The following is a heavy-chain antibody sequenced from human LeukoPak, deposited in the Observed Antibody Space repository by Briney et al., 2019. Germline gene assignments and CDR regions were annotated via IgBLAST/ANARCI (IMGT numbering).Heavy chain of an antibody. V-gene: IGHV4-34*01. CDR1: GGSFSGYY. CDR2: INHSGST. J-gene: IGHJ4*02. D-gene: IGHD2-8*01. Sequence: PSETLSLTCAVYGGSFSGYYWSWIRQPPGKGLEWIGEINHSGSTNYNPSLKSRVTISVDTSKNQFSLRLSSVTAADTAVYYCARFAMSTRGCMLCHFDYWGQGTLVTVSS. CDR3: ARFAMSTRGCMLCHFDY.